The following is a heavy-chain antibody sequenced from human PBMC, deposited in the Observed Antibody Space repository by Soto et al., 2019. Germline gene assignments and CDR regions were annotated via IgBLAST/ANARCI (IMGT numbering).Heavy chain of an antibody. CDR1: GFTFSSYG. CDR3: AKSPGGYYSFDI. J-gene: IGHJ3*02. Sequence: PGGSLRLSCAASGFTFSSYGMHWVRQAPGKGLEWVAVISYDGSNKYYADSVKGRFTISRDNSKSTLYLQMNSLRAEDTAVYYCAKSPGGYYSFDIWGQGTMVTVSS. CDR2: ISYDGSNK. D-gene: IGHD3-3*01. V-gene: IGHV3-30*18.